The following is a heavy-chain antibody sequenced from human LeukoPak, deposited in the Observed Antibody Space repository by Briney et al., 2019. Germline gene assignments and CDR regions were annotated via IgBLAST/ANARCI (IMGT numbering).Heavy chain of an antibody. Sequence: GGSLRLSCAASGFTFSSACLSWVRQAPGKGLEWVSSIGGSGGNTYYADSVKGRFTISRDNSKNTLYLQMNNLRTEDTAVYYCAKMYSSAWFGESWGQGTLVTVSS. J-gene: IGHJ5*02. CDR1: GFTFSSAC. V-gene: IGHV3-23*01. D-gene: IGHD6-19*01. CDR2: IGGSGGNT. CDR3: AKMYSSAWFGES.